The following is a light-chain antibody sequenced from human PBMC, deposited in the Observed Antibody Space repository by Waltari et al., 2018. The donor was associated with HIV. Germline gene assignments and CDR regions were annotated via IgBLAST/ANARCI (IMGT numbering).Light chain of an antibody. CDR3: QQRSNWPLT. J-gene: IGKJ4*01. CDR1: QSVSSY. V-gene: IGKV3-11*01. Sequence: IVLTQSPATLSLSPGERATLSCSASQSVSSYVAWYQQKPGRAPRLLIYDASNRATGIPDRFISSGSGTDFTLTISSLEPEDFAVYYCQQRSNWPLTFGGGTKVEIK. CDR2: DAS.